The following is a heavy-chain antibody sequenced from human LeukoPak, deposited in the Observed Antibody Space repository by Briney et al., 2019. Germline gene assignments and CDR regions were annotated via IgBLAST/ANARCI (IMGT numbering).Heavy chain of an antibody. D-gene: IGHD1-1*01. V-gene: IGHV4-59*01. CDR1: GGSISSYY. Sequence: PSETLSLTCTVSGGSISSYYWSWIRQPPGKGLEWIRYIYYSGSTNYNPSLKSRVTISVDTSKNQFSLKLSSVTAADTAVYYCARVGPEVHPPVGWFDPWGQGTLVTVSS. CDR3: ARVGPEVHPPVGWFDP. J-gene: IGHJ5*02. CDR2: IYYSGST.